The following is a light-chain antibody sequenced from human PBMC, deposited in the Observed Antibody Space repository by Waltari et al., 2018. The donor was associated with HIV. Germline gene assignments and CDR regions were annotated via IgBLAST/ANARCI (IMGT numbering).Light chain of an antibody. Sequence: QSVLTQPPSVSGAPGQRVTISCTGSSSNIGAGYDVHWYQQLPGTAPKLLSYGNNNRPAGGPDRFSGSKSGTSASLAITGLRAADEADYYCQSYDSSLSGDVIFGGGTTLTVL. CDR3: QSYDSSLSGDVI. J-gene: IGLJ2*01. CDR2: GNN. CDR1: SSNIGAGYD. V-gene: IGLV1-40*01.